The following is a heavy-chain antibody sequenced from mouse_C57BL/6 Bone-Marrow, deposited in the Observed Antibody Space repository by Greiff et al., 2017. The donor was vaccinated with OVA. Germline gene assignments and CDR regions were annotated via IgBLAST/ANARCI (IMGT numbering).Heavy chain of an antibody. V-gene: IGHV1-72*01. CDR1: GYTFTSYW. Sequence: QVQLQQPGAELVKPGASVKLSCKASGYTFTSYWMHWVKQRPGRGLEWIGRIDPSSGGTKYNEKFKSKATLTVDKPSSTAYMQLSSLTSEDSAVYYCAREDYGSLAWLAYWGQGTLVTVSA. D-gene: IGHD1-1*01. CDR3: AREDYGSLAWLAY. J-gene: IGHJ3*01. CDR2: IDPSSGGT.